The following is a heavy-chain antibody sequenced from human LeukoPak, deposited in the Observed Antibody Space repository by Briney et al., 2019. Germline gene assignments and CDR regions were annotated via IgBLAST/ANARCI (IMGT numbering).Heavy chain of an antibody. Sequence: GGSLRLSCAASGFTFSSYAMSWVRQAPGKGLEWVSAISGSGGSTYYADSVEGRFTISRDNSKNTLYLQMNSLRAEDTAVYYCAKDIIFNYYDSSGYYWGAFDIWGQGTMVTVSS. V-gene: IGHV3-23*01. J-gene: IGHJ3*02. CDR1: GFTFSSYA. CDR3: AKDIIFNYYDSSGYYWGAFDI. D-gene: IGHD3-22*01. CDR2: ISGSGGST.